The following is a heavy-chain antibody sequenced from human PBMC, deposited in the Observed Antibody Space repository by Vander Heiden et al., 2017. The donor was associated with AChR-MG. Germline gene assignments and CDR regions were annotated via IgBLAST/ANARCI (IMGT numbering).Heavy chain of an antibody. D-gene: IGHD3-22*01. Sequence: QISLKESGPALVIPTQTLTLTCSFSGFSLTKRGVGVGWIRQSPLKDLEWLALTYWNDDRRYSPSLRDRLTISEVASKSQIVLTMTQTDPVDTGTYYCVHVSWESSGYYFEAWGQGTLVTVSS. V-gene: IGHV2-5*04. CDR2: TYWNDDR. CDR3: VHVSWESSGYYFEA. J-gene: IGHJ4*02. CDR1: GFSLTKRGVG.